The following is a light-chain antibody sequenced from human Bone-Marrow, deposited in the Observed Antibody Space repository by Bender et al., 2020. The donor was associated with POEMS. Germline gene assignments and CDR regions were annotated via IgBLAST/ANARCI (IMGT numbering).Light chain of an antibody. V-gene: IGLV2-14*03. Sequence: QSALTQPASVSGSLGQSIILSCTGTKSDVGGYNYVSWYQQHPGKAPKLMIYDVSNRPSGVSNRFSGSKSGNTASLTISGLQAEDEADYYCSSYTSSSTVVFGGGTKLTVL. J-gene: IGLJ2*01. CDR1: KSDVGGYNY. CDR3: SSYTSSSTVV. CDR2: DVS.